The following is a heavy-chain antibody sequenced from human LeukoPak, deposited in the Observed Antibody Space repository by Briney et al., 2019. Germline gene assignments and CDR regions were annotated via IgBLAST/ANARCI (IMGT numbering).Heavy chain of an antibody. D-gene: IGHD3-10*01. CDR2: IGASGGYI. V-gene: IGHV3-23*01. Sequence: GGSLRLSCAASGFSFSSSAMNWVCQAPGKGLEWVSSIGASGGYIYYADSVKGRFTISRDNSKNTLYLQMNDLGADDTAEYYCAKAGNYYGSGNYHTLLHYWGQGTLVTVSS. CDR3: AKAGNYYGSGNYHTLLHY. CDR1: GFSFSSSA. J-gene: IGHJ4*02.